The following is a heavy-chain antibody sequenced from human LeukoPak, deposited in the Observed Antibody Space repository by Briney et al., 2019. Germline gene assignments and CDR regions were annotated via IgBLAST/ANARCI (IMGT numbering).Heavy chain of an antibody. CDR3: ARAANWNSTGEAGY. V-gene: IGHV1-69*05. CDR1: GYTFTSYA. CDR2: IIPIFGTA. Sequence: ASVKVSCKASGYTFTSYAISWVRQAPGQGLEWMGGIIPIFGTANYAQKFQGRVTITTDESTSTAYMELSSLRSEDTAVYYCARAANWNSTGEAGYWGQGTLVTVSS. J-gene: IGHJ4*02. D-gene: IGHD1-1*01.